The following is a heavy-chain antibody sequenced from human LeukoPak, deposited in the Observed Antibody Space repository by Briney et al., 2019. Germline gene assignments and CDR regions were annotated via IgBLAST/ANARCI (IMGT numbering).Heavy chain of an antibody. CDR3: ARASSPYNWFDP. CDR2: IYGGGST. Sequence: GGSLRLSCAASGFTVSTNYMNWVRQAPGKGLEWVSVIYGGGSTYYADSVKGRSTISRGKSKNTLYLQMDRLRADDTAIYYCARASSPYNWFDPWGQGTLVAVSS. CDR1: GFTVSTNY. V-gene: IGHV3-66*01. J-gene: IGHJ5*02.